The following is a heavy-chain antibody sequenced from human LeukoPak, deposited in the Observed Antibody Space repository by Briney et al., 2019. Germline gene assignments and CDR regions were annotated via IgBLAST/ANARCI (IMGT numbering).Heavy chain of an antibody. CDR3: AGGLIAAAGTRVDY. CDR1: GGSISNYY. Sequence: SETLSLTCTVSGGSISNYYWSWIRQPPGKGLEWIGYMYYSGSTNYNPSLKSRVTISADTSKNQFSLKLSSVTAADTAVYYRAGGLIAAAGTRVDYWGQGTLVTVSS. D-gene: IGHD6-13*01. V-gene: IGHV4-59*01. J-gene: IGHJ4*02. CDR2: MYYSGST.